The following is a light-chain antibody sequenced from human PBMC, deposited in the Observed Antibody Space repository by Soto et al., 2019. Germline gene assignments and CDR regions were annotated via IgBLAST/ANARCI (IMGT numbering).Light chain of an antibody. V-gene: IGKV3-15*01. CDR2: GAS. CDR1: QSVNAN. Sequence: EVVMTQSPATLSVSPGERATLSCRASQSVNANFAWYQQKPGQAPRLLIHGASNRATGIPARFSGSGFGSEFILTISRLQSEDFAVYYCQQYNTWLWTFGQGTKVEI. CDR3: QQYNTWLWT. J-gene: IGKJ1*01.